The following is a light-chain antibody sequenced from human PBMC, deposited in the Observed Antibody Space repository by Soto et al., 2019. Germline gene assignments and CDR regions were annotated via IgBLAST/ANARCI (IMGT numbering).Light chain of an antibody. V-gene: IGLV2-14*01. CDR1: SSDVGGYNY. CDR3: SSYTTSGSLV. CDR2: DVS. Sequence: QSALTQPASVSGSPGQSITISCTGTSSDVGGYNYVSWYQQHPGKAPKLMIYDVSNRPSGVSNRFSGSKSGNTASLTISVPQAEDEADYYCSSYTTSGSLVFGGGTKLTVL. J-gene: IGLJ2*01.